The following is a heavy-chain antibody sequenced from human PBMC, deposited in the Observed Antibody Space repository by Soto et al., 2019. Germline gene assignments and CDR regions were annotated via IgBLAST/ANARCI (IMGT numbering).Heavy chain of an antibody. J-gene: IGHJ4*02. CDR3: ARVFSSGSGWMYYFGF. CDR2: IFHTGGT. Sequence: QVQPQESGPGLVKPSETLSLTCTVSSDSIAGENWWSWVRQPPGMGLEWIGEIFHTGGTNYNPSLKSRVTMEVDKSKNQFSLKLISATAADTAVYHCARVFSSGSGWMYYFGFWGQGTLVSVSS. D-gene: IGHD6-25*01. V-gene: IGHV4-4*02. CDR1: SDSIAGENW.